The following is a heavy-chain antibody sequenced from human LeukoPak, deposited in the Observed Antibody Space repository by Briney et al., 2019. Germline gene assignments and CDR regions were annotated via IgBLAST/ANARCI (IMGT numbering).Heavy chain of an antibody. CDR2: IYYSGST. CDR1: GGSISSYY. CDR3: ARARSSWNFAD. D-gene: IGHD6-13*01. Sequence: SGTLSLTCTVSGGSISSYYWSWIRQPPGKGLEWIGYIYYSGSTNYNPSLKSRATISVDTSKNQFSLKLSSVTAADTAVYYCARARSSWNFADWGQGTLVTVSS. V-gene: IGHV4-59*01. J-gene: IGHJ4*02.